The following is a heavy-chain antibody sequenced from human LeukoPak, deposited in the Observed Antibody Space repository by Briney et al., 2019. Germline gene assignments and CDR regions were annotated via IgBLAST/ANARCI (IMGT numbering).Heavy chain of an antibody. CDR1: GYTLTELS. CDR3: ATVEYYDFWSGYYTLDY. J-gene: IGHJ4*02. Sequence: ASVTVSCKVSGYTLTELSMHWVRQAPGKGLEWMGGFGPEDGETIYAQKFQGRVTMTEDTSTDTAYMELSSLRSEDTAVYYCATVEYYDFWSGYYTLDYWGQGTLVTVSS. CDR2: FGPEDGET. D-gene: IGHD3-3*01. V-gene: IGHV1-24*01.